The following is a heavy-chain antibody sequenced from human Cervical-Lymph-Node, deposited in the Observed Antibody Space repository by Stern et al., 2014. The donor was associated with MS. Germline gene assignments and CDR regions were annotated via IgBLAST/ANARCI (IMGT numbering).Heavy chain of an antibody. Sequence: VQLVESGGGLAQPGRSLRLSCAASGFTFSLSGMHWVRQAPGKGLDWVAVISSDGSDTYYGDFVNGRLPISRDNSKNTVYLQMNSLRAEDTAVYYWATAAALSCRSPSCYKPFEYWGQGTLVTVSS. D-gene: IGHD2-2*02. CDR3: ATAAALSCRSPSCYKPFEY. V-gene: IGHV3-30*03. CDR2: ISSDGSDT. J-gene: IGHJ4*02. CDR1: GFTFSLSG.